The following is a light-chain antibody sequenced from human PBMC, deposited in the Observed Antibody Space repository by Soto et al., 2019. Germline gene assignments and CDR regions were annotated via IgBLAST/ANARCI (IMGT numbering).Light chain of an antibody. J-gene: IGKJ2*01. CDR1: QSVSSN. CDR3: QQYNDWTYT. CDR2: GAS. V-gene: IGKV3-15*01. Sequence: EIVMTQSPATLSVSPGERVTLSCRASQSVSSNLAWYQQKPGQAPRLLIYGASTRATGVPDRFSGSGSGTEFTLTISSLQSEDFAVYYCQQYNDWTYTFGQGTKLEIQ.